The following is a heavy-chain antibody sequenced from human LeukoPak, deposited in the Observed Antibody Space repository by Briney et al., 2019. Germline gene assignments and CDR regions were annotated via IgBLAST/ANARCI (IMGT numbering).Heavy chain of an antibody. J-gene: IGHJ4*02. D-gene: IGHD3-22*01. CDR1: GVSFSAPS. Sequence: GASAKVSCKASGVSFSAPSFSWLRQAPGQGLEWMGGILPIFHTPKYEQTFQGRVTMTADESTNTVCMELRGLRSNDTAVYYCATCTGDYDSSGFYYFDYWGQGTPVTVSS. V-gene: IGHV1-69*13. CDR2: ILPIFHTP. CDR3: ATCTGDYDSSGFYYFDY.